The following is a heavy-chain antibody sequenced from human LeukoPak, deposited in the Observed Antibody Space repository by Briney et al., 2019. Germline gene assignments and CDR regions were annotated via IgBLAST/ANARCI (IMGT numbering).Heavy chain of an antibody. Sequence: GGSLRLSCAASGFTLSNYWMSWVRQAPGKGLECVASIKQDGSEKYYVDSVKGRFTISRDNAKNSLYLQMNSLRAEDTAVYYCARDSTAYSSGWYVGYWGQGTLVTVSS. V-gene: IGHV3-7*01. D-gene: IGHD6-19*01. J-gene: IGHJ4*02. CDR3: ARDSTAYSSGWYVGY. CDR1: GFTLSNYW. CDR2: IKQDGSEK.